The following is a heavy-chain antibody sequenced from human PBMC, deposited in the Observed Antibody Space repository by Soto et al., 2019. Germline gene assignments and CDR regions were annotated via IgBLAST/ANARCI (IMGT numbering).Heavy chain of an antibody. V-gene: IGHV3-23*01. CDR2: ISGSGGST. D-gene: IGHD4-4*01. CDR1: GFTFSSYA. J-gene: IGHJ4*02. CDR3: AKVLTNQDGPTYIDY. Sequence: EVQLLESGGGLVQPGGSLRLSCAASGFTFSSYAMSWVRQAPGKGLEWVAAISGSGGSTYYADSVKGRFTISRDNSKNTLYLQMNSLRAEDTAVYYCAKVLTNQDGPTYIDYWGQGTLVTVSS.